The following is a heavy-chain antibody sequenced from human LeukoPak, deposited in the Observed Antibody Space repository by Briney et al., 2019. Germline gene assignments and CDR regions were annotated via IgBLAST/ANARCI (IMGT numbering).Heavy chain of an antibody. CDR3: ARDWYHAIDY. CDR1: GFIFSNYY. Sequence: GGSLRLSCAASGFIFSNYYMHWVRQAPGKGLVWVSHINDDGSNVNYADSVKGRFTISRDNAKNTLYLQMNSLRVEDTAIYYCARDWYHAIDYWGQGALVTVSS. D-gene: IGHD1-14*01. V-gene: IGHV3-74*01. J-gene: IGHJ4*02. CDR2: INDDGSNV.